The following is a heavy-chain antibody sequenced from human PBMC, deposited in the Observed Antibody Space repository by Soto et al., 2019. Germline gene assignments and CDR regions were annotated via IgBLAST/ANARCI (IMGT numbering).Heavy chain of an antibody. J-gene: IGHJ4*02. D-gene: IGHD2-2*01. CDR3: AKDKEGVVVPAAIFDY. CDR1: GFTFSSYA. CDR2: ISGSGGST. Sequence: EVQLLESGGGLVQPGGSLRLSCAASGFTFSSYAMSWVRQAPGKGMEWVSAISGSGGSTYYADSVKGRFTISRDNSKNTLYLQMNSLRAEDTAVYYCAKDKEGVVVPAAIFDYCGQGTLVTVSS. V-gene: IGHV3-23*01.